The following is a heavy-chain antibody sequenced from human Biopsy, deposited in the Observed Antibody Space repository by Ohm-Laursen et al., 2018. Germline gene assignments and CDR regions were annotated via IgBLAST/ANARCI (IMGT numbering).Heavy chain of an antibody. CDR1: GYTFTDYD. CDR2: MNPNSANT. J-gene: IGHJ6*02. V-gene: IGHV1-8*01. Sequence: ASVKVSCKASGYTFTDYDINWVRQATGQGLEWLGWMNPNSANTGYAQKFQGRITMTRNTSISTAYMELSSLRSEDTAVYYCAREYPEGDVWGQGTTVTVSS. D-gene: IGHD2-2*02. CDR3: AREYPEGDV.